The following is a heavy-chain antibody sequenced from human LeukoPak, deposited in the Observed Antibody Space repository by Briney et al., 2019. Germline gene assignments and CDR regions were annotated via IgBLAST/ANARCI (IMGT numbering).Heavy chain of an antibody. D-gene: IGHD3-10*01. J-gene: IGHJ4*02. Sequence: PSQTLSLTCTVSGDSVNSGAYYWSWIRQPPGKGLEWIGYIYYSGSTNYSPSLKSRVTISVDTSKNQFSLKVSSVTAADTAVYYCAEHPSMPRGPGYWGQGTLVTVSS. CDR1: GDSVNSGAYY. CDR2: IYYSGST. CDR3: AEHPSMPRGPGY. V-gene: IGHV4-61*08.